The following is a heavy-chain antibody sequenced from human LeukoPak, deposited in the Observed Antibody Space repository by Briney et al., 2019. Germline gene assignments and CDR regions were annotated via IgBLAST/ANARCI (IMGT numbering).Heavy chain of an antibody. CDR2: ISSSSSYI. CDR3: ARDGYYDILTGYPHFDY. Sequence: PGGSLRLSCAAPGFTFSSYSMNWVRQAPGKGLEWVSSISSSSSYIYYADSVKGRFTISRDNAKNSLYLQMNSLRAEDTAVYYCARDGYYDILTGYPHFDYWGQGTLVTVSS. V-gene: IGHV3-21*01. J-gene: IGHJ4*02. CDR1: GFTFSSYS. D-gene: IGHD3-9*01.